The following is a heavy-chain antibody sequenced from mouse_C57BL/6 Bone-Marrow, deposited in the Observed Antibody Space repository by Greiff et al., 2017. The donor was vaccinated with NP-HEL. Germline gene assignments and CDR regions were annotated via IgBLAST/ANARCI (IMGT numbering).Heavy chain of an antibody. CDR2: INYDGSST. V-gene: IGHV5-16*01. J-gene: IGHJ1*03. Sequence: DVHLVESAGGLVQPGSSMKLSCTASGFTFSDYYMAWVRQVPEKGLEWVANINYDGSSTYYLDSLKSRYIISRDNAKNILYLQMSSLKSEDTATYYCARDGYGSSYWYFDVWGTGTTVTVSS. CDR1: GFTFSDYY. D-gene: IGHD1-1*01. CDR3: ARDGYGSSYWYFDV.